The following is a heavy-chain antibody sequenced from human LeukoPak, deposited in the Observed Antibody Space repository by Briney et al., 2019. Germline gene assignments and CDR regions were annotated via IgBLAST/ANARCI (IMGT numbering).Heavy chain of an antibody. D-gene: IGHD2-2*01. J-gene: IGHJ5*02. CDR3: ARVDCSTSCYRSWFDP. Sequence: SVKVSCKASGGTFSSYAISWVRQAPGQGLEWMGGIIPIFGTANYAQKFQGRVTITTDESTSTAYMEVSSLRSEDTAVYYCARVDCSTSCYRSWFDPWGQGTLVTVSS. CDR1: GGTFSSYA. CDR2: IIPIFGTA. V-gene: IGHV1-69*05.